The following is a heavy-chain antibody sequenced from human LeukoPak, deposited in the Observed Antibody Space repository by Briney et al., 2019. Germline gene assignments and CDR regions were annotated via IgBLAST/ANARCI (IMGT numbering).Heavy chain of an antibody. CDR2: INTDGSSS. V-gene: IGHV3-74*01. CDR3: ARVYSYSDPMDH. Sequence: GGSLRLSCAGSGFTFSSYWMHWVRQAPGKGLMWVSRINTDGSSSNYAGSVKGRFTISRDNAKNTLYLQMNSLRAEDTAVYYCARVYSYSDPMDHWGHGTLVTVSS. D-gene: IGHD1-26*01. J-gene: IGHJ4*01. CDR1: GFTFSSYW.